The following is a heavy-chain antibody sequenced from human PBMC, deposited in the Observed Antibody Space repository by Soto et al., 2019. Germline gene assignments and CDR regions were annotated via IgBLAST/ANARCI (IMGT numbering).Heavy chain of an antibody. J-gene: IGHJ4*02. CDR2: IWYDGNKK. V-gene: IGHV3-33*01. CDR1: GFTFSNYG. D-gene: IGHD4-17*01. CDR3: ARGGYGDYPGSFDN. Sequence: QVQLVQSGGGVVQPGKSLRLSCAASGFTFSNYGMHWVRQAPGKGLEWVAVIWYDGNKKYYSDSVKGRFTISRDNSKNTLYLHINSLRAEDTAVYYCARGGYGDYPGSFDNWGQGTLVTVSS.